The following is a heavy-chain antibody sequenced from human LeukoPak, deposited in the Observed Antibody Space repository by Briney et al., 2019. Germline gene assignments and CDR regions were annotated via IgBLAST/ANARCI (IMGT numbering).Heavy chain of an antibody. CDR1: GYTFTSYD. V-gene: IGHV1-8*01. J-gene: IGHJ4*02. D-gene: IGHD3-9*01. CDR2: MNPNSGNT. Sequence: ASVKVSCKAYGYTFTSYDINWVRQATGQGLEWMGWMNPNSGNTGYAQKFQGRATMTRNTSISTAYMELSSLRSEDTAVYYCARVGTDYDILTGPEGGFDYWGQGTLVTVSS. CDR3: ARVGTDYDILTGPEGGFDY.